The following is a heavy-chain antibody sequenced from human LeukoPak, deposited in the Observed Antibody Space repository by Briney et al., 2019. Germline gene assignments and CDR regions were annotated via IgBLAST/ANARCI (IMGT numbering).Heavy chain of an antibody. CDR3: ARYGPRWGFDI. Sequence: SETLSLTCTVSGGSISSSSYYWGWIRQPPGKGLEWIGYIYYSGSTYYNPSLKSRVTISVDTSKNQFSLKLSSVTAADTAVYYCARYGPRWGFDIWGQGTMVTVSS. V-gene: IGHV4-30-4*08. CDR1: GGSISSSSYY. CDR2: IYYSGST. J-gene: IGHJ3*02. D-gene: IGHD7-27*01.